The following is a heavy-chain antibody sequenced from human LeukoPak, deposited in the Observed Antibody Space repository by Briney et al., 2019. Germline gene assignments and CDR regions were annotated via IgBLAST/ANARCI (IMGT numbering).Heavy chain of an antibody. CDR3: AKIHYSGYYPDS. V-gene: IGHV3-9*01. CDR2: ISWNSGSI. CDR1: GFTFDDYA. D-gene: IGHD3-22*01. J-gene: IGHJ5*01. Sequence: GRSLRLSCAASGFTFDDYAMHWVRQAPGKGLEWVSGISWNSGSIGYADSVKGRFTISGDNAKNFLYLQMNSLRAEDTALYYCAKIHYSGYYPDSRGQGTLVTVSS.